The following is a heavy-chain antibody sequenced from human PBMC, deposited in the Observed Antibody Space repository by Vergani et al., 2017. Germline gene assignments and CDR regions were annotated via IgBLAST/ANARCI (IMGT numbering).Heavy chain of an antibody. CDR2: ISGSGGST. CDR3: AKDRSREVSDY. D-gene: IGHD1-26*01. J-gene: IGHJ4*02. Sequence: VQLLESGGGLVQPGGSLRLSCAGSGFTFSSYAMSWVRLAPGKGLEWVSAISGSGGSTYYADSVKGRFTISRDNSKNTLYQQMNSLRAEDTAVYYCAKDRSREVSDYWGQGTLVTVSS. CDR1: GFTFSSYA. V-gene: IGHV3-23*01.